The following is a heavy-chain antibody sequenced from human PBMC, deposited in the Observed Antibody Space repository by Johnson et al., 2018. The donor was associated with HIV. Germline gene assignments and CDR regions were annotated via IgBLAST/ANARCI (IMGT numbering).Heavy chain of an antibody. Sequence: EKLVESGGGLVQPGGSLRLSCAASRFTFSSHWMSWVRQAPGKGLEWVANIKQDGTEKYYVDSVKGRFTISRDNAKNLLFLQMNSLRAEDTAVYYCAREERDGINSAFDIWGQGTMVAVSS. CDR1: RFTFSSHW. CDR3: AREERDGINSAFDI. J-gene: IGHJ3*02. V-gene: IGHV3-7*01. D-gene: IGHD5-24*01. CDR2: IKQDGTEK.